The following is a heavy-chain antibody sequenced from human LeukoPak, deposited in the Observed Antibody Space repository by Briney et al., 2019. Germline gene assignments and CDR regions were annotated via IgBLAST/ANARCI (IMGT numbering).Heavy chain of an antibody. CDR3: AIDSKPYPYYYDSSGYCGD. CDR1: GFTFSSYG. V-gene: IGHV3-30*03. CDR2: ISDDGSNK. Sequence: GGSLRLSCAASGFTFSSYGMHWVRRAPGKGLEWVAVISDDGSNKYYADSVKGRFTISRDNSKNTLYLQMNSLRAEDTAVYYCAIDSKPYPYYYDSSGYCGDWGQGTLVTVSS. D-gene: IGHD3-22*01. J-gene: IGHJ4*02.